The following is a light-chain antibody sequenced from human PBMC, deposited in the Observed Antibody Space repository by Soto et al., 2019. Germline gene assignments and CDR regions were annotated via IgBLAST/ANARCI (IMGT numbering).Light chain of an antibody. J-gene: IGLJ2*01. V-gene: IGLV2-14*01. CDR2: EVS. Sequence: QSVLTQPASVSGSPGQSITISCTGTSSDVGGYNYVSWYQQHPGKAPKLMIYEVSNRPSGVSNRFSGPKSGNTASLTISGLQAEDEADYYCSSYTSSSTVVFGGGTKVTV. CDR1: SSDVGGYNY. CDR3: SSYTSSSTVV.